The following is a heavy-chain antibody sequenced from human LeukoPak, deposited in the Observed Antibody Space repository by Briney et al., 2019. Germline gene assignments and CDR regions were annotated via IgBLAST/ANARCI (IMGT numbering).Heavy chain of an antibody. CDR2: ISGSGGTT. V-gene: IGHV3-23*01. CDR1: GFTFNNYA. J-gene: IGHJ3*02. CDR3: AKPLYHFCSAFDI. D-gene: IGHD3-3*01. Sequence: GGSLRLSCAASGFTFNNYAMSWVRQAPGKGLEGVSAISGSGGTTYYADSVKGRFTFSRDNSKNTLYLQMNSLRAEDTAVYYCAKPLYHFCSAFDIWGQGTMVTVSS.